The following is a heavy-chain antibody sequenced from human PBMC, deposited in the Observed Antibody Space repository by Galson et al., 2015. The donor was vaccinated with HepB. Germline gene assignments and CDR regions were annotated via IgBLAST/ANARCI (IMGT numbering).Heavy chain of an antibody. J-gene: IGHJ5*02. D-gene: IGHD1-14*01. V-gene: IGHV1-2*02. CDR1: GYTFTGYY. CDR2: INPYSGDT. Sequence: SVKVSCKASGYTFTGYYMHWVRQAPGQGLEWMGWINPYSGDTKYAQKFQGRVTMTRDTSITTAYMELRSLRSDDTAVYYCAKTRNFGAYCFDLCGQGTLVTVSS. CDR3: AKTRNFGAYCFDL.